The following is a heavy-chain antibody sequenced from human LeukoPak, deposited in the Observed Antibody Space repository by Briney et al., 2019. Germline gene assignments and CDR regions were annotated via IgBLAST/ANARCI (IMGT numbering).Heavy chain of an antibody. Sequence: PSETLSLTCAVYGGSFSGYYWSWIRQPPGKGLEWIGEINHSGSTNYNPSLKSRVTISVDTSKNQFSLKLSSVTAADTAVYYCARPRYCSSTSCPQRWVYFQHWGQGTLVTVSS. J-gene: IGHJ1*01. CDR2: INHSGST. V-gene: IGHV4-34*01. CDR3: ARPRYCSSTSCPQRWVYFQH. D-gene: IGHD2-2*01. CDR1: GGSFSGYY.